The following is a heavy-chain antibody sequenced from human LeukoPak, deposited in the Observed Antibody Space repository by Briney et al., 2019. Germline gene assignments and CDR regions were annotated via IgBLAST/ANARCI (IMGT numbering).Heavy chain of an antibody. CDR1: GYSISSGYY. CDR2: IYHSGST. CDR3: ARGLDVNYYDSSGYSYYYYYMDV. Sequence: PSETLSLTCTVSGYSISSGYYWGWIRQPPGKGLEWIGSIYHSGSTNYNPSLKSRVTISVDTSKNQFSLKLSSVTAADTAVYYCARGLDVNYYDSSGYSYYYYYMDVWGKGTTVTVSS. D-gene: IGHD3-22*01. V-gene: IGHV4-38-2*02. J-gene: IGHJ6*03.